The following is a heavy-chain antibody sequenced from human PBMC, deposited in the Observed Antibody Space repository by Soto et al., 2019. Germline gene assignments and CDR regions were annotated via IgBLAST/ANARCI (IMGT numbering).Heavy chain of an antibody. D-gene: IGHD2-21*02. Sequence: PWGSLRLSCTASGFTFISYWMSWVRQDPGKGLEWVANIKQDGIEKYYVDSVKGRFTISRDNAKNTLYLQMNSLRAEDTAVYYCAKLAVVVTAILSADGFWGQGNLGTVSS. V-gene: IGHV3-7*03. CDR3: AKLAVVVTAILSADGF. CDR2: IKQDGIEK. J-gene: IGHJ4*02. CDR1: GFTFISYW.